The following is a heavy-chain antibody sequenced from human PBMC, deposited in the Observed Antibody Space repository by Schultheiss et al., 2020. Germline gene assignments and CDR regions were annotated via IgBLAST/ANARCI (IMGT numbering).Heavy chain of an antibody. J-gene: IGHJ6*02. CDR2: IYYSGST. V-gene: IGHV4-4*02. CDR1: GGSISSSNW. D-gene: IGHD1-14*01. Sequence: SETLSLTCAVSGGSISSSNWWSWVRQPPGKGLEWIGYIYYSGSTYYNPSLKSRVTISVDTSKNQFSLKLSSVTAADTAVYYCASPTGYYYYGMDVWGQGTTVTVSS. CDR3: ASPTGYYYYGMDV.